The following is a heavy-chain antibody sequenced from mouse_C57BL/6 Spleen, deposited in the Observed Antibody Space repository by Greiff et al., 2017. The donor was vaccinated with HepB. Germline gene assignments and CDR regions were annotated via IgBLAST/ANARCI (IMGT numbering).Heavy chain of an antibody. CDR3: AREDYSNYEFAY. D-gene: IGHD2-5*01. V-gene: IGHV1-82*01. Sequence: VQLQQSGPELVKPGASVKISCKASGYAFSSSWMNWVKQRPGKGLEWIGRIYPGDGDTNYNGKFKGKATLTADKSSSTAYMQLSSLTSEDSAVYFCAREDYSNYEFAYWGQGTLVTVSA. CDR1: GYAFSSSW. CDR2: IYPGDGDT. J-gene: IGHJ3*01.